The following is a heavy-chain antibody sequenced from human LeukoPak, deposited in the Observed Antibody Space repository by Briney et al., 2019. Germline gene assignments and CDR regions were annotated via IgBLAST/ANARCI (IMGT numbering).Heavy chain of an antibody. CDR3: AGGLGYCSSTSCYGAPTFDY. Sequence: ASVRVSCKASGGTFSSYAISWVRQAPGQGLEWMGGIIPIFGTANYAQKFQGRVTITADESTSTAYMELSSLRSEDTAVYYCAGGLGYCSSTSCYGAPTFDYWGQGNLVTVSS. CDR2: IIPIFGTA. CDR1: GGTFSSYA. V-gene: IGHV1-69*13. D-gene: IGHD2-2*01. J-gene: IGHJ4*02.